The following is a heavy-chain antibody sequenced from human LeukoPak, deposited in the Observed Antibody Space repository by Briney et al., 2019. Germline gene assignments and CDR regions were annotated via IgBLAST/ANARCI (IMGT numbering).Heavy chain of an antibody. Sequence: SETLSLTCTVSGGSISSYHWSWIRQPPGKGLEWIGYIHYSGSSKYNPSLKSRVTISLDTSKNQFSLKLSSVTAADTAVYYCASLYHYDGSGHSYYFDSWGQGTLVTVSS. CDR3: ASLYHYDGSGHSYYFDS. D-gene: IGHD3-22*01. CDR1: GGSISSYH. J-gene: IGHJ4*02. V-gene: IGHV4-59*01. CDR2: IHYSGSS.